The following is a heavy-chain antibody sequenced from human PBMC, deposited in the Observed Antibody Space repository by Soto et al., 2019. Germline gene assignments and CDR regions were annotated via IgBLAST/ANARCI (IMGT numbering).Heavy chain of an antibody. V-gene: IGHV3-23*01. CDR3: AKEASSGWPFDY. J-gene: IGHJ4*02. CDR1: GFTFSSYA. Sequence: PWGSLRISCASSGFTFSSYAMSWVRQAPGKGLEWVSAISGSGGSTYYADSVKGRFTISRDNSKNTLYLQMNSLRAENTAVYYCAKEASSGWPFDYWGQGAMVTVSS. CDR2: ISGSGGST. D-gene: IGHD6-19*01.